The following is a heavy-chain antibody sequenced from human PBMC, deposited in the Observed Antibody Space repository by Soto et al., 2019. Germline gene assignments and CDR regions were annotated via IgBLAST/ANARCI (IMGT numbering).Heavy chain of an antibody. CDR1: GGSISSGDYY. V-gene: IGHV4-31*03. CDR2: RSYSGST. Sequence: SETLSLTCTVSGGSISSGDYYWSWVRQHPGKGLEWIGYRSYSGSTYYNPSLKSRVTIVVDTSRNQFSLRLSSVTAAETAVYYCAREGGLAYCGGDCLYNWFDPWGQGTLVTVSS. J-gene: IGHJ5*02. D-gene: IGHD2-21*02. CDR3: AREGGLAYCGGDCLYNWFDP.